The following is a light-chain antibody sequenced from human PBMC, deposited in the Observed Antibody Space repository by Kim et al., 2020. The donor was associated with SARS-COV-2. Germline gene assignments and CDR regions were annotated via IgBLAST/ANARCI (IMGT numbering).Light chain of an antibody. CDR3: MQALQPPLT. V-gene: IGKV2-28*01. CDR2: FGS. CDR1: QSLRCLGNNC. J-gene: IGKJ5*01. Sequence: APAFISCRSSQSLRCLGNNCLDWYLQKPGQSPQLLIYFGSNRASGVPDRFSGSGSGTDFTLQISRVEAEDVGVYYCMQALQPPLTFGQGTRLEIK.